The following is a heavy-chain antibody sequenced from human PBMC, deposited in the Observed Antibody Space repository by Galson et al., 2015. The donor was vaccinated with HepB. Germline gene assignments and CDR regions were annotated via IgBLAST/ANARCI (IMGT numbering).Heavy chain of an antibody. CDR2: KSYDGSNK. V-gene: IGHV3-30*04. CDR3: ARGEFLSVVVGQWSFDY. J-gene: IGHJ4*02. Sequence: SLRLSCAASGFTFSSYAMHWVRQAPSKGLEWVAVKSYDGSNKYYADSVKGRFTISRDNSKNTLYLQMNSLRAEDTAVYYCARGEFLSVVVGQWSFDYWGQGTLVTVSS. CDR1: GFTFSSYA. D-gene: IGHD2-21*01.